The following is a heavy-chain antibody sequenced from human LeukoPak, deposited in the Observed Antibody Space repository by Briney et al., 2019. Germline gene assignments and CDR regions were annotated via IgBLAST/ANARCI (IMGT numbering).Heavy chain of an antibody. D-gene: IGHD3-10*01. CDR3: ARQPRAITMVRGVKAWFDY. V-gene: IGHV5-51*01. Sequence: GESLQISCKASGYSFTTHWIGWVRQMPGKGLEWMGIIYPGDSDTRYSASFQGQVTISADKSISTAYLQWSSLKASDTAMYYCARQPRAITMVRGVKAWFDYWGQGTLVTVSS. CDR1: GYSFTTHW. CDR2: IYPGDSDT. J-gene: IGHJ4*02.